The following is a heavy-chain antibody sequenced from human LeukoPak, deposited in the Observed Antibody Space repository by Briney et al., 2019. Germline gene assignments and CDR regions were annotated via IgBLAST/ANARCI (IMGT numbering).Heavy chain of an antibody. CDR3: ARLYFYRAERWFDP. V-gene: IGHV3-23*01. CDR2: ISGAADII. CDR1: GFTFSSYS. J-gene: IGHJ5*02. Sequence: PGGSLRLSCAASGFTFSSYSMNWVRQAPGKGLEWVSVISGAADIIHYADSVKGRFTISRDNSKNTLYLQMNSLRAEDTAVYYCARLYFYRAERWFDPWGQGTLVTVSS. D-gene: IGHD2/OR15-2a*01.